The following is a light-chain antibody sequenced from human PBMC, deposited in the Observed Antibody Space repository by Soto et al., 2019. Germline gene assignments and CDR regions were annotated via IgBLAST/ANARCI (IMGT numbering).Light chain of an antibody. J-gene: IGLJ2*01. V-gene: IGLV2-23*03. CDR1: SSDVGTYNL. CDR2: EGN. CDR3: CSYLGTSTFDVV. Sequence: QSALTQPASVSGSPGQSITISCPGTSSDVGTYNLVSWYQHHPGKAPKLIIYEGNKRPSGVSNRFSASKSGNTASLTISGLQAEDEADYFCCSYLGTSTFDVVFGGGTKLTVL.